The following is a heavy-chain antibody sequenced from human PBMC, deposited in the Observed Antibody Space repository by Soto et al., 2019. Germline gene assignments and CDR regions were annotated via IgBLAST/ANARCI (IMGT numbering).Heavy chain of an antibody. CDR2: ISAYNGNT. CDR1: GYTFTSYG. Sequence: QVQLVQSGAEEKKPGASVKVSCKASGYTFTSYGISWVRQAPGQGLEWMGWISAYNGNTNYAQKLQGRVTMTTDTSTSTAYMELRSLRSDDTAVYYCARSSDFWSGYHLHGWTANWFDPWGQGTLVTVSS. CDR3: ARSSDFWSGYHLHGWTANWFDP. D-gene: IGHD3-3*01. V-gene: IGHV1-18*01. J-gene: IGHJ5*02.